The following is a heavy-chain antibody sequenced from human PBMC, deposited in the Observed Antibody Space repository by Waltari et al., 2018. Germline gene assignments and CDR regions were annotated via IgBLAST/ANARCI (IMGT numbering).Heavy chain of an antibody. CDR3: AKATGGEQWLPRDAFDI. CDR2: ISGSGGST. CDR1: GFTFSSYA. V-gene: IGHV3-23*04. Sequence: EVQLVESGGGLVQPGGSLRLSCAASGFTFSSYAMSWVRQAPGKGLEWVSAISGSGGSTYYADSVKGRFTISRDNSKNTLYLQMNSLRAEDTAVYYCAKATGGEQWLPRDAFDIWGQGTMVTVSS. J-gene: IGHJ3*02. D-gene: IGHD6-19*01.